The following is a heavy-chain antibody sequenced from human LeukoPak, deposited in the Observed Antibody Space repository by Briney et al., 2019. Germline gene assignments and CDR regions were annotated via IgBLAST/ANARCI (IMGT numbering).Heavy chain of an antibody. CDR1: GYTFTSYG. J-gene: IGHJ4*02. Sequence: ASVKVSCKASGYTFTSYGISWVRQAPGQGLEWMGWVSAYADDTNYVQKFRGRITMTTDTSTSTAYMELRSLRSDGTAVYYCARDCIGCPGFDYWGQGTLVTVSA. V-gene: IGHV1-18*01. D-gene: IGHD1-26*01. CDR2: VSAYADDT. CDR3: ARDCIGCPGFDY.